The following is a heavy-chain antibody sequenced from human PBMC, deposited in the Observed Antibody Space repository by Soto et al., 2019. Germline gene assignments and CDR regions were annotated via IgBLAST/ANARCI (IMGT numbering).Heavy chain of an antibody. J-gene: IGHJ4*02. D-gene: IGHD6-13*01. V-gene: IGHV1-46*01. CDR2: INPFNPPGTST. CDR3: ARDLAAVDH. Sequence: QVQLVQSGAEVTKPGASAKISCRASGYTFTNYYIHLVRQAPGQGLEWLGIINPFNPPGTSTNYAQKFQCRVTLTVDTPTSTVYMELIGLRSEDTAMFYCARDLAAVDHWGQGTLVIVSS. CDR1: GYTFTNYY.